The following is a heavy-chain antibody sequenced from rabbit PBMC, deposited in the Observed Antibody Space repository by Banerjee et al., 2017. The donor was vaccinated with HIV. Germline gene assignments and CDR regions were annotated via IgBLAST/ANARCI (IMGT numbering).Heavy chain of an antibody. Sequence: QSLEESGGGLVKPGASLTLTCTASGFSFSSDYYMWWVRQAPGKGMEWIACIYAGSSGSTDYASWAKGRFTISKTSSTTVTLQITRLTAVDTASYSCARGGGGTGDGYDLWGQGTLVTVS. J-gene: IGHJ3*01. V-gene: IGHV1S40*01. D-gene: IGHD6-1*01. CDR1: GFSFSSDYY. CDR2: IYAGSSGST. CDR3: ARGGGGTGDGYDL.